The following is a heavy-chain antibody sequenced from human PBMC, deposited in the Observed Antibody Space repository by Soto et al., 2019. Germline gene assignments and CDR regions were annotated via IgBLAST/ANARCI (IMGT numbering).Heavy chain of an antibody. CDR1: XFTFSNFG. V-gene: IGHV3-23*01. CDR3: ATAPDSEYSAYDLDFDY. D-gene: IGHD5-12*01. Sequence: EVXLXXSGGDLVQPGXXLXXXCAASXFTFSNFGMSWVRQAPGXXXXXXXAISASSASTYYADSVLGRFTISXXXXXXXXXXXXXXXXXXXTAVYYCATAPDSEYSAYDLDFDYWGQGTQVTVXS. J-gene: IGHJ4*02. CDR2: ISASSAST.